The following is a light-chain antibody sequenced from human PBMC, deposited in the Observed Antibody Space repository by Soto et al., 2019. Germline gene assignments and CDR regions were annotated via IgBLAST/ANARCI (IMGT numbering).Light chain of an antibody. CDR3: QHYNSYSEA. J-gene: IGKJ1*01. CDR2: AAS. V-gene: IGKV1-9*01. Sequence: DIQLTQSPSFLSASLGDRVIITCRASQGISSYLAWYQQKPGKAPKLLIYAASTLQSGVPSRFSGSGSGTEFTLTISSLQPDDFATYYCQHYNSYSEAFGQGTKVDIK. CDR1: QGISSY.